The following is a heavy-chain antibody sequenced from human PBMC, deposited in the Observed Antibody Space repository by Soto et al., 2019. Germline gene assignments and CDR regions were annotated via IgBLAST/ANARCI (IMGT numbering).Heavy chain of an antibody. CDR1: GGSISSGGYY. J-gene: IGHJ6*02. V-gene: IGHV4-31*03. Sequence: SETLSLTCTVSGGSISSGGYYWSWIRQHPGKGLEWIGYIYYSGSTYYNPSLKSRVTISVDTSKNQFSLKLSSVTAADTAVYYCARGGHYDFWSGYYTAAYYGMDVWGQGTTVTVSS. CDR2: IYYSGST. D-gene: IGHD3-3*01. CDR3: ARGGHYDFWSGYYTAAYYGMDV.